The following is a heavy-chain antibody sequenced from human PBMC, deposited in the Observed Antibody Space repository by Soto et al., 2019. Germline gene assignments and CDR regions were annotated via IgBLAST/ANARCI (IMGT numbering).Heavy chain of an antibody. D-gene: IGHD3-3*01. J-gene: IGHJ3*02. V-gene: IGHV1-2*02. CDR1: GYPVTAYY. CDR3: ARGGGVGVAGSAAFDM. Sequence: QLHLVQSGAVVKKPGASVTVSCSASGYPVTAYYMHWVRQAPGRGLEWMGGINPATGAAKYTQTVQGRVTMARDTSTSTVFMELRGLTSEYTAVFYWARGGGVGVAGSAAFDMWGQGTLVTVSS. CDR2: INPATGAA.